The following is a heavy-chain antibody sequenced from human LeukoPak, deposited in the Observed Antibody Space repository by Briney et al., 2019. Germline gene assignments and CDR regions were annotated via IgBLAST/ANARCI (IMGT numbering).Heavy chain of an antibody. CDR3: ARREYGDHRN. CDR2: IYYSGST. CDR1: GGSISSGDYY. J-gene: IGHJ4*02. V-gene: IGHV4-30-4*08. D-gene: IGHD4-17*01. Sequence: PSETLSLTCTVSGGSISSGDYYWSWIRQPPGKGLEWIGYIYYSGSTYYNPSLKSPVTISVDTSKNQFSLQLSSVTAAETGVYYCARREYGDHRNWGQGTLVTVPS.